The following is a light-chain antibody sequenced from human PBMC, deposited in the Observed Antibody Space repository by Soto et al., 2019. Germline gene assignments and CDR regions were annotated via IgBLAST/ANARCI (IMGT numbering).Light chain of an antibody. CDR3: SSYAGSSARVV. V-gene: IGLV2-23*01. Sequence: QSVLTQPASVSGSPGQSITISCTRSSTDFENYNLVSWYQHCPDKAPKLIMYEGTKRPSEISDRFSGSESDTTASLIISGLQPEDEADYYCSSYAGSSARVVFGGGTKVTVL. J-gene: IGLJ2*01. CDR2: EGT. CDR1: STDFENYNL.